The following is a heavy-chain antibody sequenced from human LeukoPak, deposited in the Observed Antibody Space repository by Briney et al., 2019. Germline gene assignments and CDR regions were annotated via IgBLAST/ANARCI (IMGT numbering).Heavy chain of an antibody. D-gene: IGHD3-3*01. CDR2: ISVDDQVST. Sequence: GGSLRLSCTTSEFSFRTYAMTWVRQAPGKGLEWVSTISVDDQVSTYYTDSVKGRFTISRDTSQNTLSLQMNSLRGEDTAVYYCARAHDFWSGGGGAFIDYWGQGTLVTVSS. CDR1: EFSFRTYA. V-gene: IGHV3-23*01. J-gene: IGHJ4*02. CDR3: ARAHDFWSGGGGAFIDY.